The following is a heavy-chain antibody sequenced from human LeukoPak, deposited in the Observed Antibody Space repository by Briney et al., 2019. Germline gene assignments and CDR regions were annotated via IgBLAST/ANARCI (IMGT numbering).Heavy chain of an antibody. CDR3: AKRAVTFDY. D-gene: IGHD6-19*01. Sequence: GGSLRLSCEASGFTFGSHAMYWVRQAPGKGLEWVSAISINDGNTYYADSVKGRFTISTDNSKNTLYLQMNSLRVEDTALYYCAKRAVTFDYWGQGTLVTVSA. CDR1: GFTFGSHA. J-gene: IGHJ4*02. V-gene: IGHV3-23*01. CDR2: ISINDGNT.